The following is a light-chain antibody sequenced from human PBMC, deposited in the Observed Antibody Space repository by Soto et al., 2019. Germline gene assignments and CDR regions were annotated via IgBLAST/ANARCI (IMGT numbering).Light chain of an antibody. CDR1: QSVRSSH. V-gene: IGKV3D-20*02. J-gene: IGKJ4*01. Sequence: EIVLTQSPGTLSLSPGERATLSCRTSQSVRSSHLAWYQQKPGQAPRLLIYGASSRATGIPDRFSGSGSGTDFTLTISRLEPEDFALYYCQQRGNWPSFGGGTKVDIK. CDR2: GAS. CDR3: QQRGNWPS.